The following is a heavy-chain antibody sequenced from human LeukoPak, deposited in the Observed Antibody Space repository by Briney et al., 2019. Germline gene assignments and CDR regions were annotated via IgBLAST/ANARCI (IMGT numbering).Heavy chain of an antibody. CDR2: MEKDGSLI. CDR3: ARFWTYGRI. J-gene: IGHJ4*02. D-gene: IGHD3/OR15-3a*01. Sequence: PGGSLRLSCAASGFTFSSYWMHWVRQSPGKGLEWVASMEKDGSLIYYVDSVRGRFTISRDNAKNSLYLQMNSLRAEDTAVYYCARFWTYGRIWGQGTLVTVSS. CDR1: GFTFSSYW. V-gene: IGHV3-7*01.